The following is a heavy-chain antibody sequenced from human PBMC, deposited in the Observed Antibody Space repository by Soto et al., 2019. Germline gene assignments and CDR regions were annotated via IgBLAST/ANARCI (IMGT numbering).Heavy chain of an antibody. V-gene: IGHV3-30-3*01. Sequence: PGGSLRLSCAASGFTFSSYAMHWVRQAPGKGLEWVAVISYDGSNKYYADSVKGRFTISRDNSKNTLYLQMNSLRAEDTAVYYCARDYVDIVATSYYYYYGLDVWGQGTTVTVSS. J-gene: IGHJ6*02. CDR1: GFTFSSYA. D-gene: IGHD5-12*01. CDR3: ARDYVDIVATSYYYYYGLDV. CDR2: ISYDGSNK.